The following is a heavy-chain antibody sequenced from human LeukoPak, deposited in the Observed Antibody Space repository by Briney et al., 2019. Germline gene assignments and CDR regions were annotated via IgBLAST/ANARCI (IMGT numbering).Heavy chain of an antibody. CDR2: IYYSGST. D-gene: IGHD1-26*01. CDR1: GGSISSGDYY. J-gene: IGHJ4*02. CDR3: ARDTLELHFDY. V-gene: IGHV4-30-4*08. Sequence: SETLSLTCTVSGGSISSGDYYWSWIRQPPGQGLEWIGYIYYSGSTYYNPSLKSRVTISVDTSKNQFSQKLSSVTAADTAVYYCARDTLELHFDYWGQGTLVTVSS.